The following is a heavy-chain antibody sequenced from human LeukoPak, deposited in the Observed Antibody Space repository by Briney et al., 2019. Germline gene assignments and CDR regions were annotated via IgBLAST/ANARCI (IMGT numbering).Heavy chain of an antibody. CDR1: GFTFSSYA. Sequence: TGGSLRLSCAASGFTFSSYAMSWVRQAPGKGLEWVSAISGSGGSTYYADSVKGRFTISRDNSKNTLYLQMNSLRAEDTAVYYCAKAGGYSYGYGMDVWSQGTTVTVSS. J-gene: IGHJ6*02. CDR3: AKAGGYSYGYGMDV. CDR2: ISGSGGST. V-gene: IGHV3-23*01. D-gene: IGHD5-18*01.